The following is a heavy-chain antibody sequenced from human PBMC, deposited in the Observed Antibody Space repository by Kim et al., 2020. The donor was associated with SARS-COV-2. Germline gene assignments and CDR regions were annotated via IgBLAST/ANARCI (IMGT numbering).Heavy chain of an antibody. CDR3: AREGYASGTMGDFDY. Sequence: GGSLRLSCLASGFTFSSYAMSWIRQAPGKGPEWVAVTSSDGSIIYYADSVKGRFTISRANSRNTLYLDMDSLSAQDTAIYYCAREGYASGTMGDFDYW. CDR1: GFTFSSYA. D-gene: IGHD3-10*01. V-gene: IGHV3-30*04. J-gene: IGHJ4*01. CDR2: TSSDGSII.